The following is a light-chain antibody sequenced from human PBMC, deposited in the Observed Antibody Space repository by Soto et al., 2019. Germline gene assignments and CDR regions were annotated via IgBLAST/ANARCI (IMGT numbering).Light chain of an antibody. V-gene: IGLV2-11*01. Sequence: QPVLTQPRSVSGSPGQSVTISCTGTSSDVGGYNYVSWYQQHPGKAPKLILYDVTKRPSGVPDRFSGSKSGNTASLTISGLQAEDEADYHCCSYAGSYFFVFGTGTKVTVL. CDR2: DVT. CDR1: SSDVGGYNY. J-gene: IGLJ1*01. CDR3: CSYAGSYFFV.